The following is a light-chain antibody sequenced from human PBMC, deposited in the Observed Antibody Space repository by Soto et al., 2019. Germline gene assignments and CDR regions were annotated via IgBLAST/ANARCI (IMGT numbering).Light chain of an antibody. Sequence: QSALTQPHSVSGSPGQSVTISCTGTNSDVGRYNSVSWYQQLPGKAPKIIISAVRQRPSGVPDRFSGSKSGNTASLTISGLQAAIEVDNFCFSYTANDNWVFGGGTKLTVL. J-gene: IGLJ3*02. V-gene: IGLV2-11*01. CDR1: NSDVGRYNS. CDR2: AVR. CDR3: FSYTANDNWV.